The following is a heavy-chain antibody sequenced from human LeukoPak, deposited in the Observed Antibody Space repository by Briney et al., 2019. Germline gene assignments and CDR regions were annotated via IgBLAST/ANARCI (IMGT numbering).Heavy chain of an antibody. CDR2: ISHSGST. Sequence: ASETLSLTCAVYGGSFSGYYWSWIRQPPGKGLEWIGEISHSGSTNYNPSLKSRVTISVDTSKNQFSLKLSSVTAADTAVYYCARGPSDYWGQGTLVTVSS. J-gene: IGHJ4*02. CDR1: GGSFSGYY. V-gene: IGHV4-34*01. CDR3: ARGPSDY.